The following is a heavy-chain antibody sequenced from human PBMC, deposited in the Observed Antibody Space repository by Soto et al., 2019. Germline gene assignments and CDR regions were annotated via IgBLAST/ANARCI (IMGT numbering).Heavy chain of an antibody. V-gene: IGHV3-23*01. CDR2: ISGSGGST. CDR3: ASQVSYGPSLFDY. J-gene: IGHJ4*02. CDR1: GFTFSSYA. Sequence: PGGSLRLSCAASGFTFSSYAMSWVRQAPGKGLEWVSAISGSGGSTYYADSVKGRFTISRDNSKNTLYLQMNSLRAEDTAVYYCASQVSYGPSLFDYWGQGTLVTAPQ. D-gene: IGHD5-18*01.